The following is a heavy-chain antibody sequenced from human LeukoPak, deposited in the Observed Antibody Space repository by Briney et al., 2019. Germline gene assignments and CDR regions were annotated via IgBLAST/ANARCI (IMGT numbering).Heavy chain of an antibody. D-gene: IGHD3-9*01. J-gene: IGHJ4*02. CDR3: AREDYDILTGYYKGFDY. CDR1: GGTFGSYA. V-gene: IGHV1-69*05. Sequence: ASVKVSCKASGGTFGSYAISWVRQAPGQGLEWMGRIIPIFGTANYAQKFQGRVTITTDESTSTAYMELSSLRSEDTAVYYCAREDYDILTGYYKGFDYWGQGTLVTVSS. CDR2: IIPIFGTA.